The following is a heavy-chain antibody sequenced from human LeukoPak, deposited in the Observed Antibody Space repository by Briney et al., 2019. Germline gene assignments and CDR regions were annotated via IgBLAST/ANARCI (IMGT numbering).Heavy chain of an antibody. CDR1: GYTFTSYG. J-gene: IGHJ4*02. V-gene: IGHV1-18*01. CDR2: ISTYNGNT. Sequence: ASVKVSCKASGYTFTSYGISWVRQAPGQGLEWMGWISTYNGNTNYAQKLQGRVTMTTDTSTSIAYMDLRSLRSDDTAVYYCARRRDMNYYDSSGYDYWGQGTLVTVSS. D-gene: IGHD3-22*01. CDR3: ARRRDMNYYDSSGYDY.